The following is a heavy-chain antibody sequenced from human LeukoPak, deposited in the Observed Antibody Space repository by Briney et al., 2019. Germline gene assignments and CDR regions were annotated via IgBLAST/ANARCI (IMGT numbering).Heavy chain of an antibody. V-gene: IGHV4-39*02. CDR1: GGSISSSSYY. Sequence: SETLSLTCTVSGGSISSSSYYWGWIRQPPGKGLEWIGSIYYSGSTYYNPSLKSRVTISVDTSKNQFSLKLSSVTAADTAVYYCGRDQTPFYWGQGSLVTVSS. D-gene: IGHD2-15*01. CDR2: IYYSGST. J-gene: IGHJ4*02. CDR3: GRDQTPFY.